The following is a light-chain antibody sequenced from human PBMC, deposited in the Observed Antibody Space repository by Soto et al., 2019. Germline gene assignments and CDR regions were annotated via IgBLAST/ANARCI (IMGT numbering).Light chain of an antibody. Sequence: EIVLTQSPGTLSLSPRERATLSCRASQSVSGSYLAWYQQKPGQAPRLLIYGASGRATGIPDRFSGSGSGTDFTLTISRLEPEDFAVYYCHQYGRSPRTFGQGTKVEIK. CDR3: HQYGRSPRT. CDR2: GAS. CDR1: QSVSGSY. V-gene: IGKV3-20*01. J-gene: IGKJ1*01.